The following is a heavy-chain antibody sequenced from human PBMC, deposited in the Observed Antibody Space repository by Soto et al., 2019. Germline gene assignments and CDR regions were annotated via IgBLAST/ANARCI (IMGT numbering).Heavy chain of an antibody. J-gene: IGHJ4*02. CDR3: ARGRGGRSED. D-gene: IGHD1-26*01. CDR1: GFPFSGYY. V-gene: IGHV3-11*01. CDR2: FSSSGYTI. Sequence: QVQLVQSGGGLVKPGGSLRLSCEASGFPFSGYYMTWIRQAPGKGLEWVPYFSSSGYTISYADSVKGRFTVSRDNAKNSLYLQMNSLRAEDTAVYYCARGRGGRSEDWGQGTLVTVSS.